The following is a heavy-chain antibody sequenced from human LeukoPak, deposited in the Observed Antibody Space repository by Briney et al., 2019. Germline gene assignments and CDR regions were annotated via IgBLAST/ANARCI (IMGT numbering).Heavy chain of an antibody. Sequence: GGSLRLSCAASGFTFSSYAMHWVRQAPGKGLEWVAVISYDGSNKYYADSVKGRFTISRDNSKNTLYLQMNSLRAEDTAVYYCARDIDFWSGSYTDYWGQGTLVTVSS. J-gene: IGHJ4*02. CDR1: GFTFSSYA. CDR3: ARDIDFWSGSYTDY. CDR2: ISYDGSNK. V-gene: IGHV3-30-3*01. D-gene: IGHD3-3*01.